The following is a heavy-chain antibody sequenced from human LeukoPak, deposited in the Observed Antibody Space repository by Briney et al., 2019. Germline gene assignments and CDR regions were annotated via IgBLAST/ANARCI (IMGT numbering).Heavy chain of an antibody. CDR1: GYSIRSGHY. V-gene: IGHV4-38-2*01. J-gene: IGHJ4*02. Sequence: SETLSLTRAVSGYSIRSGHYWGWIRQTPGKGLEWIGSLSDSGSTYYNPSLKSRVTISVDTSKNHFSLRLSSVTAADTAVYYCAISVPAFDYWGQGTLVTVSS. D-gene: IGHD1-1*01. CDR3: AISVPAFDY. CDR2: LSDSGST.